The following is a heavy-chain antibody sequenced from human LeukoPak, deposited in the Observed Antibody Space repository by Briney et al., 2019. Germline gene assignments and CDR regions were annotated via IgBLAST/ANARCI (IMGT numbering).Heavy chain of an antibody. J-gene: IGHJ2*01. CDR2: IRYDGSDK. CDR1: GFTFSSYG. V-gene: IGHV3-30*02. Sequence: GGSLRLSCAVSGFTFSSYGMHWVRQAPGKGLEWVAFIRYDGSDKYYTDSVKGRLTISRDNAKNSLYLQMNSLRAEDTAVYYCARESAVAGSWYFDLWGRGTLVTVSS. CDR3: ARESAVAGSWYFDL. D-gene: IGHD6-19*01.